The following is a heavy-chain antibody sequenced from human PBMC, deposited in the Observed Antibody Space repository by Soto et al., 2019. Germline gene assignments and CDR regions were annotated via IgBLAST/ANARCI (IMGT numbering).Heavy chain of an antibody. J-gene: IGHJ4*02. CDR3: ARRRAWNAAFDF. D-gene: IGHD1-1*01. CDR1: EYNFTNYW. Sequence: WESLKVSYKASEYNFTNYWSGCVRQMPGKGLELMGVIYPADSDTRYRPPFQGQVTFSADKSLTTAYLQWNSLKTSDTARYYCARRRAWNAAFDFWGMGSLVIVSS. CDR2: IYPADSDT. V-gene: IGHV5-51*01.